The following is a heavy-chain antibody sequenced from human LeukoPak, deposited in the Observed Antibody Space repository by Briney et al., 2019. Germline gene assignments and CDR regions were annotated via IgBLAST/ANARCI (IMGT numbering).Heavy chain of an antibody. CDR3: ARDRARVYMDV. J-gene: IGHJ6*03. Sequence: SETLSLTCAVYGGSFSGYYWGWVRQPPGKRLEWIGSMYHTGNTYNNPSLNSRVTISVDTSKNQFSLKLSSVTAADTAVYYCARDRARVYMDVWGKGTTVTVSS. CDR2: MYHTGNT. V-gene: IGHV4-34*01. D-gene: IGHD3-16*02. CDR1: GGSFSGYY.